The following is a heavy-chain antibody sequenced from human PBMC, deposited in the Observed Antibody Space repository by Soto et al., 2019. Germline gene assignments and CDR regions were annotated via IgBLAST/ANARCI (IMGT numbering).Heavy chain of an antibody. CDR1: GGSVSSNSYY. CDR2: TYHGGNT. J-gene: IGHJ4*02. CDR3: ARHLSGYGYLYFEY. Sequence: QLQLQESGPGLVKPSETQSLTCTVSGGSVSSNSYYWGWIRQPPGKGLEWIGSTYHGGNTYYNPYHKSRVTISVDTSKNQFSLKLSSVTAADTAVYYCARHLSGYGYLYFEYWGQGILVTVSS. V-gene: IGHV4-39*01. D-gene: IGHD5-18*01.